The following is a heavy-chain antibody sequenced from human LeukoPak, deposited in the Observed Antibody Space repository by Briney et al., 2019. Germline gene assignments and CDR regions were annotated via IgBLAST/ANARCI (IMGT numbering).Heavy chain of an antibody. V-gene: IGHV1-2*02. J-gene: IGHJ3*02. CDR3: ARDRALWFGARDDAFDI. D-gene: IGHD3-10*01. CDR1: GYTFTGYF. CDR2: INPNNGGT. Sequence: ASVKVSCKASGYTFTGYFIHWVRQAPGQGLEWMGWINPNNGGTNYAQKFQGRVTMTRDTSISTAYMELSRLRSDDTAVYYCARDRALWFGARDDAFDIWGQGTMVTVSS.